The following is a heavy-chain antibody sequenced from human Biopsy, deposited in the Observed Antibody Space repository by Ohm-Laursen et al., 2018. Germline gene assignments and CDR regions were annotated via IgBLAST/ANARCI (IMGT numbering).Heavy chain of an antibody. CDR3: ARHPTGFWFDP. CDR1: GYSISSDYR. J-gene: IGHJ5*02. CDR2: IFYGGIT. Sequence: SDTLSLTCAVSGYSISSDYRWGWIRQAPGKTLEWIGSIFYGGITYYNPSLKSRVTISVDTSRNQFSLNLSSVTGADTAVYYCARHPTGFWFDPWGHGTLVTVSS. V-gene: IGHV4-38-2*01.